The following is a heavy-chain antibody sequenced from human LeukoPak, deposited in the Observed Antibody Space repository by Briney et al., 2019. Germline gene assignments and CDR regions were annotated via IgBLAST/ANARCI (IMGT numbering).Heavy chain of an antibody. J-gene: IGHJ4*02. Sequence: GGSLRLSCAASGFTFSSYAMHWVRQAPGKGLEWVAVISYDGSNKYYADSVKGRFTISRDNSKNTLYLQMNSLRAEDTAVYYCAKNLYWGSYHPFDYWGQGTLVTVSS. V-gene: IGHV3-30*18. CDR2: ISYDGSNK. D-gene: IGHD1-26*01. CDR3: AKNLYWGSYHPFDY. CDR1: GFTFSSYA.